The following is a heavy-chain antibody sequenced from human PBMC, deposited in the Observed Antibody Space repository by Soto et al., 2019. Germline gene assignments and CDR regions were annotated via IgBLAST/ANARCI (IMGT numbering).Heavy chain of an antibody. CDR1: GYTFTSYY. CDR3: ARDGTRNYYDSSGYPIANDY. V-gene: IGHV1-46*01. D-gene: IGHD3-22*01. Sequence: GASVKVSCKASGYTFTSYYMHWVRQAPGQGLEWMGIINPSGGSTSYAQKFQGRVTMTRDTSTSTVYMELSSLRSEDTAVYYCARDGTRNYYDSSGYPIANDYWGQGTLVTVSS. CDR2: INPSGGST. J-gene: IGHJ4*02.